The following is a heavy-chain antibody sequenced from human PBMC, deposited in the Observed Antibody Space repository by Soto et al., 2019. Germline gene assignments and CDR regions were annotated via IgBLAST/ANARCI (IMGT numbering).Heavy chain of an antibody. J-gene: IGHJ4*02. CDR2: ISGSGGST. D-gene: IGHD4-17*01. CDR1: GFTFSSDA. V-gene: IGHV3-23*01. CDR3: AKPYGPQGY. Sequence: AWSLKLSCAASGFTFSSDARSWVRQAPGKGLEWVSAISGSGGSTYYADSVKGRFTISRDNSKNTLYLQMNSLRAEDTAVYYCAKPYGPQGYWGQGTLVTVSS.